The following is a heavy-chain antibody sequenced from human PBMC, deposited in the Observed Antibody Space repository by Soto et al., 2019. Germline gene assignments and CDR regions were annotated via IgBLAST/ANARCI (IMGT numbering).Heavy chain of an antibody. CDR3: ARVVAATLDY. Sequence: SPTSTVPGGSISSFYLSWIRQPPGKGLEWIGYIYYSGSTNYNPSLKSRVTISVDTSKNQFSLKLSSVTAADTAVYYCARVVAATLDYWGQGTLVTVSS. V-gene: IGHV4-59*01. J-gene: IGHJ4*02. CDR1: GGSISSFY. CDR2: IYYSGST. D-gene: IGHD2-15*01.